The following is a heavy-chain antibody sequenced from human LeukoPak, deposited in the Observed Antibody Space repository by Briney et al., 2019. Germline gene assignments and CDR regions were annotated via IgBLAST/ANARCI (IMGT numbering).Heavy chain of an antibody. D-gene: IGHD3-10*01. V-gene: IGHV3-11*06. CDR3: ARYGADVLLWFGESGYGMDV. CDR1: GFTFSDYY. J-gene: IGHJ6*04. Sequence: GGSLRLSCAASGFTFSDYYMSWIRQAPGKGLEWVSHISSSSSYTNYADSVKGRFTISRDNAKNSLYLQMNSLRAEDTAVYYCARYGADVLLWFGESGYGMDVWGKGTTVTVSS. CDR2: ISSSSSYT.